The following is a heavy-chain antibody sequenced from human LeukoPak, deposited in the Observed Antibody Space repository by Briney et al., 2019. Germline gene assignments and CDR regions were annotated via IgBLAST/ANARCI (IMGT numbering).Heavy chain of an antibody. CDR2: IIPILGIA. CDR1: GGTFSSYA. D-gene: IGHD6-13*01. V-gene: IGHV1-69*04. CDR3: ASSANRIIAAAGVLSY. J-gene: IGHJ4*02. Sequence: GASAKVSCKASGGTFSSYAISWVRQAPGQGLEWMGRIIPILGIANYAQKFQGRVTITADKSTSTAYMELSSLRSEDTAVYYCASSANRIIAAAGVLSYWGQGTLVTVSS.